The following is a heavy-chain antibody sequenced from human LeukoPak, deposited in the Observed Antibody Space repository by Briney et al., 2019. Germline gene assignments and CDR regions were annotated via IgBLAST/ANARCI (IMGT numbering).Heavy chain of an antibody. V-gene: IGHV4-34*01. CDR3: ARGFGGGNFDGDY. J-gene: IGHJ4*02. CDR2: INESGIT. D-gene: IGHD4-23*01. Sequence: SETLSLTCAVHGGSFGGYYWTWIRQPPGKGLEWTGEINESGITNYNPSLKSRVTISVDTSKNQFSLKLSSVTAADTAVYYCARGFGGGNFDGDYWGQGTLVTVSS. CDR1: GGSFGGYY.